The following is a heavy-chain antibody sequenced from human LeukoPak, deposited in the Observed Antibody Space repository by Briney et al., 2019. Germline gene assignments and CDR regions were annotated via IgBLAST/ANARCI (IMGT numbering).Heavy chain of an antibody. J-gene: IGHJ4*02. Sequence: GGSLRLSCAASGFTFSSYAMHWVRQAPGKGLEYVSAIISNGGSTYYANSVKGRFTISRGNSKNTLYLQMGSLRAEDMAVYYCAREGSGWYGVFDYWGQGTLVTVSS. CDR2: IISNGGST. CDR3: AREGSGWYGVFDY. D-gene: IGHD6-19*01. CDR1: GFTFSSYA. V-gene: IGHV3-64*01.